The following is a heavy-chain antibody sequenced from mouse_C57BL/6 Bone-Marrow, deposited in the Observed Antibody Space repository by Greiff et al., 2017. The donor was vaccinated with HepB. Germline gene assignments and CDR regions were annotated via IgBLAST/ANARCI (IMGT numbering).Heavy chain of an antibody. CDR2: IDPSDSYT. D-gene: IGHD1-1*01. CDR1: GYTFTSYW. Sequence: QVQLQQPGAELVKPGASVKLSCKASGYTFTSYWMQWVKQRPGQGLEWIGEIDPSDSYTNYNQKFKGKATLTVDTSSSTAYMQLSSLTSEDSAVYYWASPYGSSWGFAYWGQGTLVTVSA. J-gene: IGHJ3*01. CDR3: ASPYGSSWGFAY. V-gene: IGHV1-50*01.